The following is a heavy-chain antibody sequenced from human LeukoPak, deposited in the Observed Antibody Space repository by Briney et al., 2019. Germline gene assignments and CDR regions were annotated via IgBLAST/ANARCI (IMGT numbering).Heavy chain of an antibody. CDR2: ISSSSSYI. Sequence: GGSLRLSCAASGFTFSSYSMNWVRQAPGKGLEWVSSISSSSSYIYYADSVKGRFTISRDNAKNSLYLQMNSLRAEDTAVYYCVQYYYDSSGYYYTWNPDYWGQGTLVTVSS. CDR3: VQYYYDSSGYYYTWNPDY. J-gene: IGHJ4*02. CDR1: GFTFSSYS. V-gene: IGHV3-21*04. D-gene: IGHD3-22*01.